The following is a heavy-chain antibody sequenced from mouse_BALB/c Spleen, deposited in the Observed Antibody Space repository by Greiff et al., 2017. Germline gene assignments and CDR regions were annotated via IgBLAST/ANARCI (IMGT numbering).Heavy chain of an antibody. Sequence: QVQLQQSGAELVKPGASVKLSCKASGYTFTSYYMYWVKQRPGQGLEWIGEINPSNGGTNFNEKFKSKATLTVDKSSSTAYMQLSSLTSEDSAVYYCTRSSSSLFDYWGQGTTLTVSS. CDR1: GYTFTSYY. CDR2: INPSNGGT. V-gene: IGHV1S81*02. J-gene: IGHJ2*01. D-gene: IGHD1-1*01. CDR3: TRSSSSLFDY.